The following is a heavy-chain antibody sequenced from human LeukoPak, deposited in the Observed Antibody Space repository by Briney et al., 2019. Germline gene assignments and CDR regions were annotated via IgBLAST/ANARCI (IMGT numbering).Heavy chain of an antibody. D-gene: IGHD5-18*01. Sequence: SETLSLTCTVSGGSISSYYWSWIRQPPGKGLEWIGYISYSAITNYNPALKSRVTISIDTSKNQFSLKLSSVTAADTAVYYCARDEILVDTAMVFYYYGMDVWGQGTTVTVSS. CDR2: ISYSAIT. CDR1: GGSISSYY. J-gene: IGHJ6*02. CDR3: ARDEILVDTAMVFYYYGMDV. V-gene: IGHV4-59*01.